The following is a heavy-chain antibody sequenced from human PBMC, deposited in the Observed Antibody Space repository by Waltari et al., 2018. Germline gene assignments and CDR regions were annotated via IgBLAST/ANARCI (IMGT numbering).Heavy chain of an antibody. CDR2: IYPTDSKT. D-gene: IGHD3-16*01. Sequence: EVLLVQSGAEVKKPGESLKLSCQASGYNFLDYWIAWVRQMPGKGLEWMAIIYPTDSKTSYSPSFEGQVTVSLDKSTSTADLHRSALKASDSAIYYCAGHVGLDYGLDSWGQGTLVTVSS. J-gene: IGHJ4*02. CDR1: GYNFLDYW. V-gene: IGHV5-51*01. CDR3: AGHVGLDYGLDS.